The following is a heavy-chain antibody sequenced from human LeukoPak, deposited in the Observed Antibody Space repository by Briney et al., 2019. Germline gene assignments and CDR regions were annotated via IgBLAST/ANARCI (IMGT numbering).Heavy chain of an antibody. CDR2: IYYSGST. CDR3: ASARMTTVTEFDY. CDR1: GGSISSYY. J-gene: IGHJ4*02. D-gene: IGHD4-17*01. V-gene: IGHV4-59*01. Sequence: PSETLSLTCTVSGGSISSYYWSWIRQPPGKGLEWIGYIYYSGSTNYNPSLKSRVTISVDTSKNQFSLKLRSVTAADTAVYYCASARMTTVTEFDYWGPGTLVTVSS.